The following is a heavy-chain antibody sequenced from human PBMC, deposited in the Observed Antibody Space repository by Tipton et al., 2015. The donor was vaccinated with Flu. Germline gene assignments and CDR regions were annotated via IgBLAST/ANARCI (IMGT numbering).Heavy chain of an antibody. D-gene: IGHD2-21*01. CDR2: IYTSGST. CDR1: GDSTSSDH. V-gene: IGHV4-4*07. CDR3: ARLEGAFEGGHCVGSNCWVNF. J-gene: IGHJ4*02. Sequence: TLSLTCTVSGDSTSSDHWNWIRQPAGKGLEWIGRIYTSGSTNYNPSLKSRVTMSLDRSKNHFSLKLTSVTAGDTAVYYCARLEGAFEGGHCVGSNCWVNFWGQGTLVTVSS.